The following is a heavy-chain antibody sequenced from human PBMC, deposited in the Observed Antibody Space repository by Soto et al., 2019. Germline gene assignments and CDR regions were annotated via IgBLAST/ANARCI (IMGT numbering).Heavy chain of an antibody. Sequence: ASVKVSCKDSGYTFTGYYMHWVRQAPGQGLEWMGWINPNSGGTNYSQKFHGRFTMTRDTSISTAYMELSRLRSDDTAVYYGARLYYDFWSGYTTPYGMDVWGQGTTVTV. J-gene: IGHJ6*02. CDR2: INPNSGGT. V-gene: IGHV1-2*02. CDR3: ARLYYDFWSGYTTPYGMDV. D-gene: IGHD3-3*01. CDR1: GYTFTGYY.